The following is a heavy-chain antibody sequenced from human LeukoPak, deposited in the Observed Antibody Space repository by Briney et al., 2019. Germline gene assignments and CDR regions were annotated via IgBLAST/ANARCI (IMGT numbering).Heavy chain of an antibody. J-gene: IGHJ4*02. V-gene: IGHV1-18*01. Sequence: ASVKVSCKASGYIFTSYGISWVRQAPGQGLERMGWISANNGNTNYAQNLQTRVTMTTDTSTSIAYMELRSLRYDDTAVYFCGRSFGNYYGSGTPPLYFDYWGQGTLVTVSS. CDR3: GRSFGNYYGSGTPPLYFDY. CDR1: GYIFTSYG. CDR2: ISANNGNT. D-gene: IGHD3-10*01.